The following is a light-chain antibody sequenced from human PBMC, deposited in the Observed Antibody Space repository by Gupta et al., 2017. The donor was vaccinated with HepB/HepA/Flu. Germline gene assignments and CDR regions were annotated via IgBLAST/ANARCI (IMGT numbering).Light chain of an antibody. CDR3: QVWDGSVDHPV. Sequence: TQPSSVSVAPGQTAKIPCEGNNIATKGVHWYQQIPGQAPVLVIYSGGDRHSGISERLSGSNSGGTATLTITRVEAGDEADYYCQVWDGSVDHPVFGGGTKLTVL. J-gene: IGLJ3*02. V-gene: IGLV3-21*02. CDR2: SGG. CDR1: NIATKG.